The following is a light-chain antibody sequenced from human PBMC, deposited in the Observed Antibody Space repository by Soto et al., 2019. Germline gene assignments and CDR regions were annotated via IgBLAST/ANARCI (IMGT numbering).Light chain of an antibody. Sequence: EIVLTQSPGTLSLSPGERATLSCRASQIVSSTYLIWYQQKPGQAPRLLIYGASSRATGVPARFSGSGSGTEFTLTISSLQSEDLAVYYCQQYNNWPRTFGQGTKVDI. CDR2: GAS. CDR3: QQYNNWPRT. V-gene: IGKV3D-15*01. J-gene: IGKJ1*01. CDR1: QIVSSTY.